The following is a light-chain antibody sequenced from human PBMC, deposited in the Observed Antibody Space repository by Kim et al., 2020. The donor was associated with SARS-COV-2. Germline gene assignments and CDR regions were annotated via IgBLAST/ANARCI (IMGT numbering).Light chain of an antibody. Sequence: EIVMTQSPATLSVSPGDRVTLSCRASQSVSSNLAWYQQKPGQAPRLLIYGASTRATDIPARFSGSGSGTEFTLTISSLQSEDFALYYCQQYNNWPRTFGQGTKVDIK. CDR3: QQYNNWPRT. CDR1: QSVSSN. J-gene: IGKJ1*01. CDR2: GAS. V-gene: IGKV3-15*01.